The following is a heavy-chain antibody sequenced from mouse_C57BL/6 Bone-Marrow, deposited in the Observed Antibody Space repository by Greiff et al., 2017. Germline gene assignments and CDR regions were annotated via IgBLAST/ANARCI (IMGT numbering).Heavy chain of an antibody. CDR2: IDPETGGT. Sequence: QVQLQQSGAELVRPGASVTLSCKASGYTFTDYEMHWVKQTPVPGLEWIGAIDPETGGTAYNQKFKGQAILTADKSSSTAYMELRSLTSDDSAVYYCTSDGDYWGQGTTLTVSA. J-gene: IGHJ2*01. V-gene: IGHV1-15*01. CDR3: TSDGDY. CDR1: GYTFTDYE.